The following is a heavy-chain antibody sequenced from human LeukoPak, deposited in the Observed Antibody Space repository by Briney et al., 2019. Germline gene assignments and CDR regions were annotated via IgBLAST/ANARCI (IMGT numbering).Heavy chain of an antibody. J-gene: IGHJ5*01. CDR3: ARGDGYGYNWFDS. Sequence: SVKVSCKAFGGTFSNYAITWVRQAPGQGLEWMGRIIPTFSTANYAQKFQGRVTITTDESTSTDYMGLSSLRSEDTAVYYCARGDGYGYNWFDSWGQGTLVTVSS. CDR1: GGTFSNYA. CDR2: IIPTFSTA. V-gene: IGHV1-69*05. D-gene: IGHD5-24*01.